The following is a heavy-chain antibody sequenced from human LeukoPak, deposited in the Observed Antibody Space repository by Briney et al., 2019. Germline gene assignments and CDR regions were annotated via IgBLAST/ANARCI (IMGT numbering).Heavy chain of an antibody. J-gene: IGHJ5*02. CDR3: ARDSSGWYHWFDP. CDR2: ITSSGSTI. CDR1: GFNFSDYY. Sequence: GGSLRLSCAASGFNFSDYYMSWIRQAPGKGLEWISYITSSGSTIYYADSVKGRFTISRDNAKNSLYLQMNSLRAEGTAVYYCARDSSGWYHWFDPWGQGTLVIVSS. V-gene: IGHV3-11*04. D-gene: IGHD6-19*01.